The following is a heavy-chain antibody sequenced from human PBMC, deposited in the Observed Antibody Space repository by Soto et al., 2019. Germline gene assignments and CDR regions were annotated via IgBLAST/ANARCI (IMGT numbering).Heavy chain of an antibody. CDR2: IYSSGST. J-gene: IGHJ4*02. CDR1: GVSITSYY. Sequence: QVQLQESGPGLVKPSETLSLTCTVSGVSITSYYWSWIRQPAGKGLEWIGRIYSSGSTNYNPSLQSRVTMSIDTSKNQFSLKLSSVTAADTAVYYCACLYNWNGWSDYWGQGTLVTVSS. D-gene: IGHD1-20*01. CDR3: ACLYNWNGWSDY. V-gene: IGHV4-4*07.